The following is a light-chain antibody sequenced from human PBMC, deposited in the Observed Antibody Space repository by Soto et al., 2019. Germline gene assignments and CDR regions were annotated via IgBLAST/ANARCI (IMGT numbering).Light chain of an antibody. Sequence: IVLALSPATLSLSPGERVTLCCRASQSVRSNLAWYQQKPGQAPRLLIYDASNRATGLPARFSGSGSGTDFTLTISSLEPEDFAVYYCQQRSNWPITFGQGTRLEIK. V-gene: IGKV3-11*01. CDR1: QSVRSN. J-gene: IGKJ5*01. CDR3: QQRSNWPIT. CDR2: DAS.